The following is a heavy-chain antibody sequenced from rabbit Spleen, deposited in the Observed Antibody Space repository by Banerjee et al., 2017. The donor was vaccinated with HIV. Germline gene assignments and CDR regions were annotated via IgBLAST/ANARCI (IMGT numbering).Heavy chain of an antibody. Sequence: QSLEESGGGLVKPGGTLTLTCTASGFSFSRKYYMCWVRQAPGKGLEWIGCINTDSGTPYYANWVNGRFSISRENAQNTVFLQMTSLTAADTATYFCARDGTGGSYFALWGQGTLVTVS. CDR3: ARDGTGGSYFAL. J-gene: IGHJ3*01. CDR1: GFSFSRKYY. V-gene: IGHV1S43*01. D-gene: IGHD8-1*01. CDR2: INTDSGTP.